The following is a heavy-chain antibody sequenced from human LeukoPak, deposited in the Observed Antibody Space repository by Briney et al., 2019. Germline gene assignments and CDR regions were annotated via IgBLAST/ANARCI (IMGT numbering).Heavy chain of an antibody. CDR3: ALIEGDDFLDN. J-gene: IGHJ4*02. CDR1: VNIFPKFG. V-gene: IGHV1-18*01. Sequence: GASVKVSCKSSVNIFPKFGVNWVRRPPGRGLEWMGWISAYTGNTFYATRVQDRVTMTTDTSTNTAYMELRSLRSDDTAFYYCALIEGDDFLDNWGQGTLVTVSS. D-gene: IGHD2-21*02. CDR2: ISAYTGNT.